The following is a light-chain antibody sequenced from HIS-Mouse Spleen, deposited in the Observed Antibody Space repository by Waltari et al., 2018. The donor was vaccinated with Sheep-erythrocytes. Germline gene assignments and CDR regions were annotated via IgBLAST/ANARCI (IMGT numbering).Light chain of an antibody. CDR2: QDS. J-gene: IGLJ2*01. CDR1: TWGGKY. CDR3: QAWDSSTVV. Sequence: SYELTQPPSVSVSPAQTASITCSGDTWGGKYPCWYQQKPGQSPVLVIYQDSKRPSGIPERFSGSNSGNTATLTISGTQAMDEADYYCQAWDSSTVVFGGGTKLTVL. V-gene: IGLV3-1*01.